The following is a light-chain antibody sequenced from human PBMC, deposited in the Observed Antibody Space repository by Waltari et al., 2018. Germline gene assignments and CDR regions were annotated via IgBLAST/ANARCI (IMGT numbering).Light chain of an antibody. CDR2: GAS. CDR1: QSISSY. Sequence: DIQMTQSPSSLSASVGDRVTITCRASQSISSYLNWYQQKPGKAPKLLIYGASSLQSGGPSRVSGSGSGTDFTLTISSLQPEDFATYYCQQSYSTPRTFGQGTKVEIK. CDR3: QQSYSTPRT. J-gene: IGKJ1*01. V-gene: IGKV1-39*01.